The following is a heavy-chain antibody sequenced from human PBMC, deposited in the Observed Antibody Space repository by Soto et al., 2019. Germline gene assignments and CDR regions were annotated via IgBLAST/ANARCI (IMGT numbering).Heavy chain of an antibody. CDR2: LYFSGNT. D-gene: IGHD5-12*01. Sequence: SETLSLTCTVTGVSISTYYWSWIRQPPGQRLEWLGYLYFSGNTKYSPSLKSRVTMSVDTSKNHFSLRLISVTAADTAIYFCAREGNLGRWLQPLDFWGQGTLVTVSS. CDR3: AREGNLGRWLQPLDF. V-gene: IGHV4-59*01. J-gene: IGHJ4*02. CDR1: GVSISTYY.